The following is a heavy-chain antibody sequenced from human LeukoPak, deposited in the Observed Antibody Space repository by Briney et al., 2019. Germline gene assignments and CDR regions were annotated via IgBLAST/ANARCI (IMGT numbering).Heavy chain of an antibody. V-gene: IGHV3-74*01. CDR2: INSEGRST. J-gene: IGHJ6*02. Sequence: GGSLRLSCAASGFTFSSYWMHGVRQAPGKGLVWVSRINSEGRSTSYADSVKGRFTISRDNAKNTLYLQMNSLRAEDTAVYYCARVRIAAAGPIYYYYGMDVWSQGTTVTVSS. CDR3: ARVRIAAAGPIYYYYGMDV. CDR1: GFTFSSYW. D-gene: IGHD6-13*01.